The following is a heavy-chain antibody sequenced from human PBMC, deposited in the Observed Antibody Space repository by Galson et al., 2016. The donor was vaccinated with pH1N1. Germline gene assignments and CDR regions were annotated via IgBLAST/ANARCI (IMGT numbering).Heavy chain of an antibody. V-gene: IGHV1-2*04. D-gene: IGHD3-10*01. CDR3: AREPCTTVPGSGVASYRRAGCFDY. CDR1: GYTFIGYY. CDR2: INPKSGDT. Sequence: SVKVSCKASGYTFIGYYIHWVRQAPGQGLEWMGCINPKSGDTDYAHKFQGWVTMTRDTSISTVYMEVSSLRANDTALYFCAREPCTTVPGSGVASYRRAGCFDYWGQGTLVTVSS. J-gene: IGHJ4*02.